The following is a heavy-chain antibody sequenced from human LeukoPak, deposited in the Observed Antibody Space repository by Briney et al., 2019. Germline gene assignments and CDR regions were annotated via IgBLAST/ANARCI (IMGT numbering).Heavy chain of an antibody. J-gene: IGHJ4*02. D-gene: IGHD6-19*01. CDR2: TYYRSKWYN. V-gene: IGHV6-1*01. CDR3: ARGHQWPKDEGYFDY. Sequence: SQTLSLTCAISGDSVSSNSAAWNWIRQSPSRGLEWLGRTYYRSKWYNDYAVSVKSRITINPDTSKNQFSLQLNSVTPEDTAVYYWARGHQWPKDEGYFDYWGQGTLVTVSS. CDR1: GDSVSSNSAA.